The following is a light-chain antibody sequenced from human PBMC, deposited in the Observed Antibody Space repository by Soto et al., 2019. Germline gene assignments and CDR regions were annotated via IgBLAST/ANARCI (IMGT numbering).Light chain of an antibody. V-gene: IGKV3-20*01. CDR2: GAS. Sequence: EIVLTQSPGTLSLSPGERVTLSCRAGQSVSSAYLAWYQQKPGQAPRLLIYGASNRATGIPDRFSGSGSGTDFTLTISRLEPEDFAVYYCQQYGSSGTFGQGTKVDIK. J-gene: IGKJ1*01. CDR3: QQYGSSGT. CDR1: QSVSSAY.